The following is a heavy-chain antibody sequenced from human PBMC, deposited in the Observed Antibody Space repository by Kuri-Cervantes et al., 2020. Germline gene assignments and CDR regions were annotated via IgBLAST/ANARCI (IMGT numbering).Heavy chain of an antibody. CDR3: ARGRGWGFDP. J-gene: IGHJ5*02. D-gene: IGHD6-19*01. V-gene: IGHV4-39*07. CDR1: GGSISSSSYY. Sequence: SETLSLTCTVSGGSISSSSYYWGWIRQPPGKGLEWIGSIYYSGSTHYNPSLKSRLTISVDMSRRQFSLKLRSLTAADTAVYYCARGRGWGFDPWGQGTLVTVSS. CDR2: IYYSGST.